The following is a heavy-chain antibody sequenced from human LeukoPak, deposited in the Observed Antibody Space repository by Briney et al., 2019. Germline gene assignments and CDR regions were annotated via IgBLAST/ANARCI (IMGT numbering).Heavy chain of an antibody. Sequence: ASVKVSCKASGYTFSGFYMHWVRQAPGQGLEWMGWMNPNSGDTKYAPKFQGRVTMTRDMSISTAYMEVNRLTSDDTAVYYCARVEATVGFAFDIWSQGTMVTVSS. V-gene: IGHV1-2*02. CDR3: ARVEATVGFAFDI. J-gene: IGHJ3*02. CDR2: MNPNSGDT. CDR1: GYTFSGFY. D-gene: IGHD2-21*02.